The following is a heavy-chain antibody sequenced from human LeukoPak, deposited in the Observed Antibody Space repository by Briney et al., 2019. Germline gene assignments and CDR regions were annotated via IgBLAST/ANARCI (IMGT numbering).Heavy chain of an antibody. CDR3: ARDTNLLPHCSSTSCSFDY. CDR2: IKQDGSEK. CDR1: GFTFSSYW. J-gene: IGHJ4*02. D-gene: IGHD2-2*01. Sequence: GGSLRLSCAASGFTFSSYWMSWVRQAPGKGLEWVANIKQDGSEKYYVDSVKGRFTISRDNAKNSLYLQMNSLRAEDTAVYYCARDTNLLPHCSSTSCSFDYWGQGTLVTVSS. V-gene: IGHV3-7*01.